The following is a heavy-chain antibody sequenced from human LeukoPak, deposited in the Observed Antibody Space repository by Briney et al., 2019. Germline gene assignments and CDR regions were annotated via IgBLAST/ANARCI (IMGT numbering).Heavy chain of an antibody. CDR1: GYSFTSYW. D-gene: IGHD2-2*01. CDR2: IYPGDSDT. V-gene: IGHV5-51*01. Sequence: GESLKISCKGSGYSFTSYWISWVRQMPGKGLEWMGIIYPGDSDTRYSPSFQGQVTISADKSISTAYLQWSSLKAPDTAMYYCARQREGVPAASDYWGQGTLVTVSS. CDR3: ARQREGVPAASDY. J-gene: IGHJ4*02.